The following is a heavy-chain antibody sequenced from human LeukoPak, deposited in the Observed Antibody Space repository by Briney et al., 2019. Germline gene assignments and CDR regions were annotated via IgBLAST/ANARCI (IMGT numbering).Heavy chain of an antibody. CDR2: ISWNGGTT. CDR1: GFIVDDFG. D-gene: IGHD5-18*01. J-gene: IGHJ4*02. CDR3: ARDRGYSYGHGIEY. V-gene: IGHV3-20*04. Sequence: GGSLRLSCAASGFIVDDFGMSWVRQAPGKGLEWVSGISWNGGTTVYADSVKGRFTISRDNAKKSLFLQMNTLRADDTAFYYCARDRGYSYGHGIEYWGQGALVTVSS.